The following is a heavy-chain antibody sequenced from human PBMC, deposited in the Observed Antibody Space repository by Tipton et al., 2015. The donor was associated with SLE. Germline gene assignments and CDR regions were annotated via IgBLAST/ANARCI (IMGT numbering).Heavy chain of an antibody. CDR3: AGAWQGYCSGGTCYVLDY. CDR1: GGSISSHY. J-gene: IGHJ4*02. V-gene: IGHV4-59*11. D-gene: IGHD2-15*01. Sequence: TLSLTCTVSGGSISSHYWSRSRQAPGQGLEWFGYISNSETTKYNPSLKSRVTISVDTSKNQFSLKLRSVTAADTAVYYCAGAWQGYCSGGTCYVLDYWGQGTLVTVSS. CDR2: ISNSETT.